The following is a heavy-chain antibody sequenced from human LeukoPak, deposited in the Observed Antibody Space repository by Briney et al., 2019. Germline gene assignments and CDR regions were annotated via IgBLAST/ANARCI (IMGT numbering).Heavy chain of an antibody. V-gene: IGHV1-69*04. D-gene: IGHD3-3*01. Sequence: SVKVSCKASGGTFSRYAISWVRQAPGQGLEWMGKHIPFLSSPNYAQKFQGRVTITADKSTSTAYMELSSLRSEDTAVYYCARPMMVDNYDFWSGYYPPYYYYGMDVWGQGTTVTVSS. CDR3: ARPMMVDNYDFWSGYYPPYYYYGMDV. CDR2: HIPFLSSP. CDR1: GGTFSRYA. J-gene: IGHJ6*02.